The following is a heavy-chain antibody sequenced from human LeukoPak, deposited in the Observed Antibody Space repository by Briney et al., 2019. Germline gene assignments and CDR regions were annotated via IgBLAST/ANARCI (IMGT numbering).Heavy chain of an antibody. CDR2: IYWDDNE. V-gene: IGHV2-5*02. D-gene: IGHD3-9*01. CDR3: AHRQSGSDILTGYSNSYFVQ. J-gene: IGHJ4*02. CDR1: GFSLSSSGEA. Sequence: SGPTLVNPTQTLTLTCTFSGFSLSSSGEAVGWIRQPPGKALEWLALIYWDDNERYNPSLRSRLTITKDTSKNQAVLTLTNMEPVDTATYYCAHRQSGSDILTGYSNSYFVQWGQGALVTVSS.